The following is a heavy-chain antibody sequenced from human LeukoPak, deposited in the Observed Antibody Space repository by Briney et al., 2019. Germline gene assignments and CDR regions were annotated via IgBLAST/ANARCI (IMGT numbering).Heavy chain of an antibody. J-gene: IGHJ4*02. CDR1: GFTFINYP. CDR3: ASYRYSSSCYIY. V-gene: IGHV3-21*01. Sequence: PGGSLRLSCAASGFTFINYPMTWVRQAPGKGLEWVSSISPNAAQTFYADSVRGRFTISRDNAKNSLYLQMNSLRAEDTAVYFCASYRYSSSCYIYWGQGTLVTVSS. CDR2: ISPNAAQT. D-gene: IGHD6-13*01.